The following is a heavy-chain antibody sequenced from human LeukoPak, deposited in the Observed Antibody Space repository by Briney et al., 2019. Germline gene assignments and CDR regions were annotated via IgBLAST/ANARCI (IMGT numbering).Heavy chain of an antibody. V-gene: IGHV4-59*01. J-gene: IGHJ4*02. Sequence: SETLSLTCTVSGGSISSYSWSWIRQPPGKGLEWIGYIYYSGSTNYNPSLKSRVTISVDTSKNTFSLTMCSLSALNTPVCFCAQSPRHAAMVMVLWGQGPLVSVFS. CDR1: GGSISSYS. D-gene: IGHD5-18*01. CDR3: AQSPRHAAMVMVL. CDR2: IYYSGST.